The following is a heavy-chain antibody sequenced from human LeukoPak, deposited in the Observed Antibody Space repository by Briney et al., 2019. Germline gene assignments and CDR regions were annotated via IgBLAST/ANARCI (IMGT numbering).Heavy chain of an antibody. CDR1: GGTFSSYA. CDR2: IIPIFGTA. D-gene: IGHD6-6*01. CDR3: ARGPSIAARPDFDY. V-gene: IGHV1-69*06. Sequence: GASVKVSCKASGGTFSSYAISWVRQAPGQGLEWMGGIIPIFGTANYAQKFQGRVTVTADKSTSTAYVELSSLRSEDTAVYYCARGPSIAARPDFDYWGQGTLVTVSS. J-gene: IGHJ4*02.